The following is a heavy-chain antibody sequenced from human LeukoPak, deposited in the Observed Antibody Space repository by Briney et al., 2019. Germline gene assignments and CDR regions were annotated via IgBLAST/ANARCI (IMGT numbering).Heavy chain of an antibody. D-gene: IGHD3-22*01. V-gene: IGHV7-4-1*02. J-gene: IGHJ4*02. CDR2: INTNTGNP. Sequence: ASVKVSCKASGYTFTSYAMNWVRQAPGQGLGWMGWINTNTGNPTYAQGFTGRFVFSLDTSVSTAYLQISSLKAEDTAVYYCARKSGLDYDSSGYYYGNFDYWGQGTLVTVSS. CDR1: GYTFTSYA. CDR3: ARKSGLDYDSSGYYYGNFDY.